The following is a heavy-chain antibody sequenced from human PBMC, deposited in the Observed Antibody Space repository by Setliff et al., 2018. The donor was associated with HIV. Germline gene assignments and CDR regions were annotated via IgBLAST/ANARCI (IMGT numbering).Heavy chain of an antibody. CDR1: GYTFTSYG. CDR3: ASAGAWQRNALDI. J-gene: IGHJ3*02. V-gene: IGHV1-46*01. D-gene: IGHD5-12*01. Sequence: VSCKASGYTFTSYGISWVRQAPGQGLEWMGVINPTGGSTRNTQKFQGRVAMTRDTSTSTVYMELSSLRSEDTAVYYCASAGAWQRNALDIWGQGTMVTVSS. CDR2: INPTGGST.